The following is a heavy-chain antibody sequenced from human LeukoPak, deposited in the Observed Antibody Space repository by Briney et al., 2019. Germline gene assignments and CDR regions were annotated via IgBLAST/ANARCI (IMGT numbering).Heavy chain of an antibody. D-gene: IGHD5-18*01. Sequence: ASETLSLTCTVSGGSISTYYWSWIRQPPGKGLEWIGSIYYSGSTYYNPSLKSRVTISVDTSKNQFSLKLSSVTAADTAVYYCARRGIQPYFDYWGQGTLVTVSS. V-gene: IGHV4-59*05. CDR3: ARRGIQPYFDY. CDR1: GGSISTYY. J-gene: IGHJ4*02. CDR2: IYYSGST.